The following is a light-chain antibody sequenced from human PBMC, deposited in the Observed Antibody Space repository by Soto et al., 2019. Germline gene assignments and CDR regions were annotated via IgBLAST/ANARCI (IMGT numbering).Light chain of an antibody. J-gene: IGKJ1*01. V-gene: IGKV1-5*01. CDR1: ETISTW. Sequence: DTQMTQSPSTLSASVGDRVTITCRASETISTWLAWYQQKPGQAPKLLIYSSSFLESGVPSRFSGSGSGTDVTLTISSLQPDDFATYYCLQYNDYSWTFGQGTKVQIK. CDR2: SSS. CDR3: LQYNDYSWT.